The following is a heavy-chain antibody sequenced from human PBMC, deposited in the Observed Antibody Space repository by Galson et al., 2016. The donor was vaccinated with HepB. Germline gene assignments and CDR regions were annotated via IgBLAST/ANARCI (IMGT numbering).Heavy chain of an antibody. CDR2: IIPLIGVA. CDR3: ARDGGDDAYYYYMDV. D-gene: IGHD5-24*01. CDR1: GGNFNIQT. V-gene: IGHV1-69*04. J-gene: IGHJ6*03. Sequence: SVKVSCKASGGNFNIQTFSWVRQAPGQGLEWMGRIIPLIGVANYAQKFQGRVSIVADKSTTTTYMELTPLQFEDTAVYYCARDGGDDAYYYYMDVWGEGTTVTVSS.